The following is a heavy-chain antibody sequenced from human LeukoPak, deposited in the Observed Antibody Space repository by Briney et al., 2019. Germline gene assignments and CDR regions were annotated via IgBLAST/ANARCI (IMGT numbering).Heavy chain of an antibody. CDR3: TTDSSGWSYYYYYGMDV. Sequence: GGSLRLSCAASGFIISSNYMNWVRQAPGKGLEWVSVIYTDGSTYYADSVKGRFTISRDISRNTVHLQMNSLRAEDTAVYYCTTDSSGWSYYYYYGMDVWGQGTTVTVSS. D-gene: IGHD6-19*01. CDR2: IYTDGST. J-gene: IGHJ6*02. CDR1: GFIISSNY. V-gene: IGHV3-53*01.